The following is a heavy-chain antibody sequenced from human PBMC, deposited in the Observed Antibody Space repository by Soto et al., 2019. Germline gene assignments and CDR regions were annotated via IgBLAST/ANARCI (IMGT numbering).Heavy chain of an antibody. J-gene: IGHJ4*02. V-gene: IGHV3-30*18. CDR1: GFTFSSYG. CDR2: ISYDGSNK. D-gene: IGHD3-9*01. CDR3: AKDEGNYDILTGIDY. Sequence: GGSLRLSCAASGFTFSSYGMHWVRQAPGKGLEWVAVISYDGSNKYYADSVKGRFTISRDNSKNTLYLQMNSLRAEDTAVYYCAKDEGNYDILTGIDYWGQGTLVTVSS.